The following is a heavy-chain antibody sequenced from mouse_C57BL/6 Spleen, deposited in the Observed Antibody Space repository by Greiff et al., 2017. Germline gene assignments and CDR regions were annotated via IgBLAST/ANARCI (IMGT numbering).Heavy chain of an antibody. Sequence: QVQLQQPGAELVRPGSSVKLSCKASGYTFTSYWMHWVKQRPIQGLEWIGNIDPSDSETHYNQKFKDKATLTVDKSSSTAYMQLSSLTSEDSAVYYCARGVVSSYVSTTTFDYWGQGTTLTVSS. CDR1: GYTFTSYW. CDR3: ARGVVSSYVSTTTFDY. CDR2: IDPSDSET. D-gene: IGHD1-1*01. J-gene: IGHJ2*01. V-gene: IGHV1-52*01.